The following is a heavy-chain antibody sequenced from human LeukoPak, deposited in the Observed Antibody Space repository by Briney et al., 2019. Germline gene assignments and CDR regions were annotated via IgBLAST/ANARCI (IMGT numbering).Heavy chain of an antibody. J-gene: IGHJ4*02. CDR3: ARAGRSGSYADY. CDR2: TRNKANSYTT. V-gene: IGHV3-72*01. Sequence: GGSLRLSCAASGFTFSDHYMDWVRQAPGKGLEWVGRTRNKANSYTTEYAASVKGSFTISRDDSKNSLYLQMNSLKTEDTAVYYCARAGRSGSYADYWGQGTLVTVSS. CDR1: GFTFSDHY. D-gene: IGHD1-26*01.